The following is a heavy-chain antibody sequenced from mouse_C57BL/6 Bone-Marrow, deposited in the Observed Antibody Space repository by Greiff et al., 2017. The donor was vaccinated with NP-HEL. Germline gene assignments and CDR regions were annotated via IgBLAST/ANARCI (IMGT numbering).Heavy chain of an antibody. J-gene: IGHJ4*01. D-gene: IGHD2-2*01. Sequence: EVKLMESGPGLAKPSQSLSLPCSVTGYSITSDYWNWIRKFPGNNLEYMGYISYSGSTYYNPSLKSRISITRDTSKNQYYLQLNSVTTEDTATYYCARSPLWLRRNYYAMDYWGQGTSVTVSS. CDR1: GYSITSDY. V-gene: IGHV3-8*01. CDR3: ARSPLWLRRNYYAMDY. CDR2: ISYSGST.